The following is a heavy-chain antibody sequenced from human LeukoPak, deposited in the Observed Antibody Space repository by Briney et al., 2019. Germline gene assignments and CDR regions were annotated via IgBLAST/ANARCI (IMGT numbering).Heavy chain of an antibody. Sequence: PSETLSLTCTVSGGSISSGSYCWSWIRQPAGKGLEWIGRIYTSGSTNYNPSLKSRVTISVDTSKNKFSLKLSSVTAADTAVYYCARVMSGYGVHSWFDPWGQGTLVTVSS. CDR2: IYTSGST. CDR3: ARVMSGYGVHSWFDP. D-gene: IGHD5-12*01. V-gene: IGHV4-61*02. CDR1: GGSISSGSYC. J-gene: IGHJ5*02.